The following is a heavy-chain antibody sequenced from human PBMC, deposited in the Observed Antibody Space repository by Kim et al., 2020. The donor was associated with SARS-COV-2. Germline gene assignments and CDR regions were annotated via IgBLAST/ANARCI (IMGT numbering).Heavy chain of an antibody. CDR2: ISYDGSNK. D-gene: IGHD6-6*01. CDR3: AKDRDSSSSESLDY. J-gene: IGHJ4*02. CDR1: GFTFSSYG. Sequence: GGSLRLSCAASGFTFSSYGMHWVRQAPGKGLEWVAVISYDGSNKYYADSVKGRFTISRDNSKNTLYLQMNSLRAEDTAVYYCAKDRDSSSSESLDYWGQG. V-gene: IGHV3-30*18.